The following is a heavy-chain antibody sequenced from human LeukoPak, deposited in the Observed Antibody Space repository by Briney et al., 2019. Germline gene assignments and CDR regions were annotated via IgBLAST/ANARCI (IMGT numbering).Heavy chain of an antibody. J-gene: IGHJ4*02. D-gene: IGHD3-10*01. CDR1: GGSISSSSYY. Sequence: PSETMSLTSTVSGGSISSSSYYWGWIRQPPGKGREWIGSIYYSGSTYSNPCLKSRVPISVDTSKSQFSLELSSVTAADTAVYYCERSPLMVRGVIITRQNDCWGQGTLVTVSS. CDR2: IYYSGST. V-gene: IGHV4-39*01. CDR3: ERSPLMVRGVIITRQNDC.